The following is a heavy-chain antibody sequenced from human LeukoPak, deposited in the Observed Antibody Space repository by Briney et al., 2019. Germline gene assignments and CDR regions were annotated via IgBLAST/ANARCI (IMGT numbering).Heavy chain of an antibody. Sequence: GGSLRLSCAASGFTFYDYAMLWVRQAPGKGLEWVSGISWNSGSIGYADSVKGRFTISSDNAKNFLYLQLNSLRAEDTALYYCAKEAYYDSSGYRYYYFDYWGQGTLVTVSS. CDR2: ISWNSGSI. J-gene: IGHJ4*02. CDR1: GFTFYDYA. V-gene: IGHV3-9*01. D-gene: IGHD3-22*01. CDR3: AKEAYYDSSGYRYYYFDY.